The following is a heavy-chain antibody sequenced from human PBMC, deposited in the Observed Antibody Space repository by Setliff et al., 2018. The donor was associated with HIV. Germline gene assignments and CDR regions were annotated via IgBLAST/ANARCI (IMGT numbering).Heavy chain of an antibody. CDR2: ISYDGSNK. D-gene: IGHD6-13*01. CDR3: ASWLAAAYL. V-gene: IGHV3-30*03. J-gene: IGHJ5*02. CDR1: GFAFSSYS. Sequence: LRLSCAASGFAFSSYSMKWVRQAPGKGLEWVAVISYDGSNKYYADSVKGRFTISRDNSKNTLYLQMNSLRAEDTAVYYCASWLAAAYLWSQGTLVTVSS.